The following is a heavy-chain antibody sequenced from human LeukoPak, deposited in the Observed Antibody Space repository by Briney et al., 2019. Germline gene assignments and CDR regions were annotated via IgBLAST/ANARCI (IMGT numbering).Heavy chain of an antibody. V-gene: IGHV3-30*02. CDR3: AKDLTYTSQGGSDS. Sequence: GGSLRLSCAASGFTFSSYGMHWVRQAPGKGLEWVAVIWYDGIKEYYADSVKGRFIISRDNSKNTLYLQMNSLRAEDTALYFCAKDLTYTSQGGSDSWGQGTLVIVSS. CDR1: GFTFSSYG. CDR2: IWYDGIKE. J-gene: IGHJ4*02. D-gene: IGHD3-16*01.